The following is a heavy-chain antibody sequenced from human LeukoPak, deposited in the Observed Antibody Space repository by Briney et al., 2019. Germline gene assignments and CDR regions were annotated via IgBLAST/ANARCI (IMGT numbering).Heavy chain of an antibody. CDR1: GYTFTSVG. Sequence: SVKVSCKASGYTFTSVGITWVRRAPGQGLEWMGWISPYNGNTRYVQKFQGRVAMTTDTSTTTAYMELRGLRFNDTAVYYCARAGSGSDWYFDYWGQGTLVTVSS. J-gene: IGHJ4*02. CDR3: ARAGSGSDWYFDY. CDR2: ISPYNGNT. D-gene: IGHD6-19*01. V-gene: IGHV1-18*01.